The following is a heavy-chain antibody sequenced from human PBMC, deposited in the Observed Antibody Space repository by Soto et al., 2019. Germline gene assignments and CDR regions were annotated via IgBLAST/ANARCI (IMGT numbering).Heavy chain of an antibody. D-gene: IGHD6-13*01. J-gene: IGHJ4*02. CDR1: GFTFGSYP. V-gene: IGHV3-64*01. CDR2: ISTNGDST. CDR3: AREGMSRPRWVFDY. Sequence: EVQLVESGGGLVQPGASLRLSCAATGFTFGSYPMHWVRQAPGKGLEYVSAISTNGDSTFYANSVKGRFTISRDNSKNTLYLHMGSLRAEDMGVYYCAREGMSRPRWVFDYWGQGTLVTASS.